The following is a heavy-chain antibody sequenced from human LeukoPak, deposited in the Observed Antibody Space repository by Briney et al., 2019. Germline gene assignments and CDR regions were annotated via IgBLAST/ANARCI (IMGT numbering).Heavy chain of an antibody. CDR2: ITYNSGTI. Sequence: PGGSLRLSCAASGFTFRSYAMQWVRQAPGKGLEWVSYITYNSGTIFYADSVKGRFTISRDNAEDSLYLQMSSLRDEDTAVYYCARDSGYSYADDYWGQGTLVTVSS. J-gene: IGHJ4*02. CDR1: GFTFRSYA. V-gene: IGHV3-48*02. CDR3: ARDSGYSYADDY. D-gene: IGHD5-18*01.